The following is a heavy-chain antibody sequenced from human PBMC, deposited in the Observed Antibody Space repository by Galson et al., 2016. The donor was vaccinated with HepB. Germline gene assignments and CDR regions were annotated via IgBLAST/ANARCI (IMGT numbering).Heavy chain of an antibody. CDR2: IVVGSGNT. CDR3: AGLYRSSHH. Sequence: SVKVSCKASGFTFSNSIVQWVRQTRGQRLEWIGWIVVGSGNTNYAQKFQERVTIIRDLSTSTAYMEQSSLSAEDTAGYYCAGLYRSSHHWGPGTLVTVSS. CDR1: GFTFSNSI. D-gene: IGHD6-6*01. J-gene: IGHJ5*02. V-gene: IGHV1-58*01.